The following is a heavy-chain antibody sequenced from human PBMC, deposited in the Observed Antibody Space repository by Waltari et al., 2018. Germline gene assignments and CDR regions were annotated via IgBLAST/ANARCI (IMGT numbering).Heavy chain of an antibody. Sequence: QVQLQESGPGLVKPSQTLSLTCTVSGGSISSGDYYWSWIRQPPGKGLEWIGYIYYSGSTYYNPSLKSRVTLSVDTSKNQFSLKLSSVTAADTAVYYCARWGDFWSGYYTAPDYWGQGTLVTVSS. CDR2: IYYSGST. J-gene: IGHJ4*02. CDR3: ARWGDFWSGYYTAPDY. D-gene: IGHD3-3*01. CDR1: GGSISSGDYY. V-gene: IGHV4-30-4*08.